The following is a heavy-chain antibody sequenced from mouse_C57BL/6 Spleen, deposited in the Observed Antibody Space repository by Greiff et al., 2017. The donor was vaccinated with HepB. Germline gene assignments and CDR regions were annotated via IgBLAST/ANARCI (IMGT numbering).Heavy chain of an antibody. V-gene: IGHV2-2*01. D-gene: IGHD2-3*01. CDR2: IWSGGST. J-gene: IGHJ2*01. Sequence: VQLQQSGPGLVQPSQRLSITCTVSGFSLTSYGVHWVRQSPGKGLEWLGVIWSGGSTDYNAAFISRLSISKDNSKSQVFFKMNSLQADDTAIYYCARAYDGYYPYYFDYWGQGTTLTVSS. CDR1: GFSLTSYG. CDR3: ARAYDGYYPYYFDY.